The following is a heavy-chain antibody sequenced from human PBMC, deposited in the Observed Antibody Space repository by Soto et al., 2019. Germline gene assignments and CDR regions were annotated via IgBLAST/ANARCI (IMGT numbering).Heavy chain of an antibody. CDR2: IKSKTDGGTT. Sequence: VGSLRLSCAASGFTFSNAWLNWVRQAPGKGLEWVGRIKSKTDGGTTDYAAPVKGRFTISRDDSKNTLYLQMNSLKTEDTAVYYCTTDNEYYYDSSGYYYPYRYFDYWGQGTLVNVSS. CDR1: GFTFSNAW. V-gene: IGHV3-15*07. CDR3: TTDNEYYYDSSGYYYPYRYFDY. J-gene: IGHJ4*02. D-gene: IGHD3-22*01.